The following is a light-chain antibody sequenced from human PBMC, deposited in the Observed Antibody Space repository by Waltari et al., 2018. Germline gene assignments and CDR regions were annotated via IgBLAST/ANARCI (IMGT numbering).Light chain of an antibody. V-gene: IGLV2-23*03. CDR1: SSDVGSYNL. Sequence: QSALTQPASVSGSPGQSITISCTGTSSDVGSYNLVSWYQQNPGQAPKLMIYEGSKRPSGVSNRFSGSKSGNTASLTISGLQAEDEADYYCCSYAGSSTFVVFGGGTKLTVL. CDR3: CSYAGSSTFVV. J-gene: IGLJ2*01. CDR2: EGS.